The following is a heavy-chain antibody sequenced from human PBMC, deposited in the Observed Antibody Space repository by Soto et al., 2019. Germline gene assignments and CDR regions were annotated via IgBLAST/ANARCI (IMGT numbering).Heavy chain of an antibody. CDR2: ISGSGGST. D-gene: IGHD6-13*01. V-gene: IGHV3-23*01. J-gene: IGHJ4*02. CDR3: AKEGTYSSTGHSDY. Sequence: EVQLLESGGGLVQPGGSLILSCAASGFTFSSYAMSWVRQAPGKGLEWVSAISGSGGSTYYADSVKGRFTISRDNSKNTRYLQMNSLRAEDTAVYYCAKEGTYSSTGHSDYWGQGTLVTVSS. CDR1: GFTFSSYA.